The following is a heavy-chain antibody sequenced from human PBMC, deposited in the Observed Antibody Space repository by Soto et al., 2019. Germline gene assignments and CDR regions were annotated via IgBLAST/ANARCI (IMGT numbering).Heavy chain of an antibody. V-gene: IGHV4-39*01. J-gene: IGHJ6*02. CDR3: ATNYAYYYYYGMDV. D-gene: IGHD4-4*01. CDR1: GGSISSISYY. Sequence: PSETLSLTCTVSGGSISSISYYWGWIRQPPGKGLEWIGGIYYSGSTYYNPSLKSRVTISVDTSKNQFSLKLSSVTAADTAVYYCATNYAYYYYYGMDVCGQGTTVTVSS. CDR2: IYYSGST.